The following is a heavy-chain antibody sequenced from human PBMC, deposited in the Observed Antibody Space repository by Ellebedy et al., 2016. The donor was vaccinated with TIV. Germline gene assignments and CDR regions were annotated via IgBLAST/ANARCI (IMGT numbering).Heavy chain of an antibody. J-gene: IGHJ6*02. CDR3: AREPRDPAIYYGMDV. D-gene: IGHD5-18*01. Sequence: GESLKISCAASGFTVSSNYVSWVRQAPGKGLEWVSVIYSGGSTYYADSVKGRFTISRDNSKNTLYLQMNSLRAEDTAVYYCAREPRDPAIYYGMDVWGQGTTVFVSS. CDR2: IYSGGST. V-gene: IGHV3-53*01. CDR1: GFTVSSNY.